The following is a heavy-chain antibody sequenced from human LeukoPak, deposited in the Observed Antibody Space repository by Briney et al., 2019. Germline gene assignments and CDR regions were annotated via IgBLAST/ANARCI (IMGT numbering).Heavy chain of an antibody. Sequence: GGSLRLSCAASGFTVSSNYMSWVRQAPGKGLEWVSVIYSGGSTYYADSVKGRFTISRDNSKNTLYLQMNSLRAEDTAVYYCARSSNYYYYYYMDVCGKGTTVTVSS. J-gene: IGHJ6*03. CDR2: IYSGGST. V-gene: IGHV3-53*01. CDR1: GFTVSSNY. D-gene: IGHD4-11*01. CDR3: ARSSNYYYYYYMDV.